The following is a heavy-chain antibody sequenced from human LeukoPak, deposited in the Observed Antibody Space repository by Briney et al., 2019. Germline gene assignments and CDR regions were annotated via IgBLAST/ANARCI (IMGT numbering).Heavy chain of an antibody. CDR1: GGSISSSNW. Sequence: PSETLSLTCAVSGGSISSSNWWSWVRQSPGKGLEWIGEIYHSGSTNYNPSLKSRVTISVDKSKNQFSLKLSSVTAADTAVYYCAKTKDYYDSSGYYHYFDYWGQGTLVTVSS. CDR3: AKTKDYYDSSGYYHYFDY. J-gene: IGHJ4*02. CDR2: IYHSGST. V-gene: IGHV4-4*02. D-gene: IGHD3-22*01.